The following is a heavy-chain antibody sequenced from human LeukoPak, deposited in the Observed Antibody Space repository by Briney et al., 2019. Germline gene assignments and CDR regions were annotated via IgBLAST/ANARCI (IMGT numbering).Heavy chain of an antibody. D-gene: IGHD5-18*01. CDR2: INSDGSST. CDR3: ARDAVDTANAV. V-gene: IGHV3-74*01. Sequence: GGSLRLSCVTSGFTLSSYWMHWVRQAPGKGLVWVSRINSDGSSTTYADSVKGRFTISRDNAKNTLYLQMNSLRAEDTAVYYCARDAVDTANAVWGQGTTVTVSS. J-gene: IGHJ6*02. CDR1: GFTLSSYW.